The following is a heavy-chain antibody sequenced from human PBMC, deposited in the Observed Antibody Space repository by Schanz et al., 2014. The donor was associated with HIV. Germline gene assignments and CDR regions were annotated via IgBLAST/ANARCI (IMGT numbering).Heavy chain of an antibody. V-gene: IGHV3-23*01. CDR1: GFTFGSYA. D-gene: IGHD3-3*01. J-gene: IGHJ4*02. CDR3: AKDKSFYDFWTGSSDYYFDN. CDR2: ISGSGGST. Sequence: EVQLLESGGGLVQPGKSLRLSCAASGFTFGSYAMNWVRQAPGKGLEWVSGISGSGGSTYYADSVKGRFTISRDNSKNTLYLHMNSLRAEDTAVYYCAKDKSFYDFWTGSSDYYFDNWGQGTLVTVSS.